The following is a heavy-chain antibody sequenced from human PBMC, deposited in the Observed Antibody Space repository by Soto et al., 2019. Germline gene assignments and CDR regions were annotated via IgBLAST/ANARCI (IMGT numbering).Heavy chain of an antibody. CDR2: ISSYGGST. Sequence: EVQLVESGGGLVQPGGSLRLSCAASGFTFSSYAMHWVRQAPGKGLEYVSAISSYGGSTYYANSVKGRFTISRDNSKNTLYLQMGSLRAEDMAVYYYARDPDSSGYYYFDYWGQGTLVTVSS. D-gene: IGHD3-22*01. CDR1: GFTFSSYA. CDR3: ARDPDSSGYYYFDY. J-gene: IGHJ4*02. V-gene: IGHV3-64*01.